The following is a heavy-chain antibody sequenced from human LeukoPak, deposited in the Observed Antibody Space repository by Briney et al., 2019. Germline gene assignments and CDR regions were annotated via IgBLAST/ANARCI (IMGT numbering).Heavy chain of an antibody. J-gene: IGHJ4*02. Sequence: GGSLRLSCVASGFTFRKYGMHWVRQAPGKGLEWVAVISYDGSNKYYADSVKGRFTISRDNSKNTLYLQMNSLRAEDTAVYYCAKDFGSGTWIFDYWGQGTLVTVSS. D-gene: IGHD3-10*01. CDR3: AKDFGSGTWIFDY. V-gene: IGHV3-30*18. CDR2: ISYDGSNK. CDR1: GFTFRKYG.